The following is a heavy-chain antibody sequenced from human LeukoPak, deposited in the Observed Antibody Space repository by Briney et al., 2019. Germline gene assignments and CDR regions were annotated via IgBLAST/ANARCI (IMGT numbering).Heavy chain of an antibody. CDR2: IYPGDSDT. CDR3: ARHFGVATISAPFDY. J-gene: IGHJ4*02. D-gene: IGHD5-24*01. Sequence: GGSRKISCKCSGYKFTTYWIGWVRQLPGKGVEGMGVIYPGDSDTTYSPSFQGQVTISADKSTSTAYLQWTSLKASDTAIYYCARHFGVATISAPFDYWGQGTLVTVSS. V-gene: IGHV5-51*01. CDR1: GYKFTTYW.